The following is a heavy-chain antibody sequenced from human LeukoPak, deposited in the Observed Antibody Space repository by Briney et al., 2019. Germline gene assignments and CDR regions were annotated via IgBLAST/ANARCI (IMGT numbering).Heavy chain of an antibody. V-gene: IGHV3-7*01. CDR2: IKPDGSGT. D-gene: IGHD4-11*01. CDR1: GFAFSNYF. Sequence: GGSLRLSCAASGFAFSNYFMSWVRQAPGKGLQWVGNIKPDGSGTYYINSVKGRFTISRDNARNLVFLQTNNLRAEDTAVYYCVRDEGIPINYRFDYWGQGTLVAVSS. CDR3: VRDEGIPINYRFDY. J-gene: IGHJ4*02.